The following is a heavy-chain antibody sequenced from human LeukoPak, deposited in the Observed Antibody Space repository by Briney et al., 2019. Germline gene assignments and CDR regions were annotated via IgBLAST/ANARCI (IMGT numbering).Heavy chain of an antibody. D-gene: IGHD6-19*01. V-gene: IGHV1-18*01. J-gene: IGHJ3*02. Sequence: ASVKVSCKASGYTFTSYGISWVRQAPGQGLEWMGWISAYNGNTNYAQKLQGRVTMTTDTSTSTAYMELRSLRSDDTAVYYCARETPYSSSTKILRAHDAFDIWGQGTMVTVSS. CDR2: ISAYNGNT. CDR3: ARETPYSSSTKILRAHDAFDI. CDR1: GYTFTSYG.